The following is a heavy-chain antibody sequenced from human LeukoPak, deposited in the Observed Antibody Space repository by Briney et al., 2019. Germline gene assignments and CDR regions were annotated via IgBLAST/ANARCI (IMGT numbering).Heavy chain of an antibody. CDR2: INPNSGGT. Sequence: VASVKVSCTASGYTFTGYYMHWVRQAPGQGLEWMGWINPNSGGTSYAQKFQGRVTMTRDTSVTTAYMELSRLRSDDTAVYYCARYSGYDEPFEYWGQGTLVTVSS. J-gene: IGHJ4*02. V-gene: IGHV1-2*02. D-gene: IGHD5-12*01. CDR3: ARYSGYDEPFEY. CDR1: GYTFTGYY.